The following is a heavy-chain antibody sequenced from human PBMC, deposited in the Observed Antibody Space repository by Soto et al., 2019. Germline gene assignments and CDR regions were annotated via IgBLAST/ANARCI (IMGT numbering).Heavy chain of an antibody. Sequence: SETLSLTCTVSGGSFNGYSWNWIRQPPGKGLESIGYIFSSGTTKYNPSLQSRLIISIDMPKRQFSLKLTSVTADDTAVYHCARGRPAGCFYVVDMWGQGTTVTLSS. CDR3: ARGRPAGCFYVVDM. CDR2: IFSSGTT. V-gene: IGHV4-59*01. CDR1: GGSFNGYS. J-gene: IGHJ6*02. D-gene: IGHD2-15*01.